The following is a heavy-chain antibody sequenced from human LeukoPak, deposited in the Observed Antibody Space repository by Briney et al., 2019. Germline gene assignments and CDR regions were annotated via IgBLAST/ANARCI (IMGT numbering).Heavy chain of an antibody. CDR2: MNPNSGNT. CDR1: GYTFTGYY. J-gene: IGHJ4*02. V-gene: IGHV1-8*02. CDR3: ARGVKWELRRGYYFDY. Sequence: ASVKVSCEASGYTFTGYYMHWVRQAPGQGLEWMGWMNPNSGNTGYAQKFQGRVTMTRKTSIRTAYMELSSLRSEDTAVYYCARGVKWELRRGYYFDYWGQGTLVTVPS. D-gene: IGHD1-26*01.